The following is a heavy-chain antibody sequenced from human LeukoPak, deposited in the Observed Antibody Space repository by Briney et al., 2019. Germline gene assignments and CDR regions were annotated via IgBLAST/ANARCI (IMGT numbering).Heavy chain of an antibody. CDR2: IYYSGST. Sequence: SETLSLTCTVSGGSISSYYWSWIRQPPGKGLEWIGYIYYSGSTNYNPSLKSRVTISVDTSKNQFSLKLSSVTAADTAVYYCARAVYYYDSSGSVDAFDIWGQGTMVTASS. V-gene: IGHV4-59*01. D-gene: IGHD3-22*01. CDR3: ARAVYYYDSSGSVDAFDI. CDR1: GGSISSYY. J-gene: IGHJ3*02.